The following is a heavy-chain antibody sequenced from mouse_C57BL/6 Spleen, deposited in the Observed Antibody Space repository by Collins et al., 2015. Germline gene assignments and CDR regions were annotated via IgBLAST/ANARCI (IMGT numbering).Heavy chain of an antibody. CDR3: ARYRFYYGQNFFDY. CDR2: IRNKANGYTT. J-gene: IGHJ2*01. CDR1: GFTFTDYY. V-gene: IGHV7-3*01. Sequence: EVKLVESGGGLVQPGGSLSLSCAASGFTFTDYYISWVRQPPGKALEWLGFIRNKANGYTTEYSASVKGRFTISRDNSQSTLYLQMNALRAEDSATYYCARYRFYYGQNFFDYWGQGTTLTVSS. D-gene: IGHD1-1*01.